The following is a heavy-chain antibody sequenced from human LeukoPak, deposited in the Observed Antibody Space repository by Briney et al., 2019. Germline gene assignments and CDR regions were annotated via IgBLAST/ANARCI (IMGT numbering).Heavy chain of an antibody. D-gene: IGHD3-22*01. J-gene: IGHJ4*02. CDR1: GYSISIGYY. V-gene: IGHV4-38-2*02. CDR2: IYHSGST. Sequence: SETLSLTCTVSGYSISIGYYWGWIRQPPGKGLEWIGSIYHSGSTYYNPSLKSRVTLSVDKSKNQFSLKLSSVTAADTAVYYCARLRYYYDSSGYQLFDYWGQGTLVTVSS. CDR3: ARLRYYYDSSGYQLFDY.